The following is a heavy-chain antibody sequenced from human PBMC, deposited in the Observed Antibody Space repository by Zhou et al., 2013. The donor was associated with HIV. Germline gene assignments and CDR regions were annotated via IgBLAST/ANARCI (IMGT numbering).Heavy chain of an antibody. CDR1: GFTFSNAW. Sequence: EVQLVESGGGLVKPGGSLRLSCAASGFTFSNAWMSWVRQAPGKGLEWVGRIKSKTDGGTTDYAAPVKGRFTISRDDSKNTLYLQMNSLKTEDTAVYYCTTDHHSEADVFDIWAKGQWSPSLQ. D-gene: IGHD1-26*01. V-gene: IGHV3-15*01. CDR2: IKSKTDGGTT. CDR3: TTDHHSEADVFDI. J-gene: IGHJ3*02.